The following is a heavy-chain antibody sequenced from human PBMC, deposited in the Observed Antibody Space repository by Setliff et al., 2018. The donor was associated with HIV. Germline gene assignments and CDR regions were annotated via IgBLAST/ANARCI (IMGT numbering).Heavy chain of an antibody. CDR2: IYHSGIT. Sequence: SETLSLTCTVSGGSISSSSYYWGWIRQPPGKGLEWIGSIYHSGITYYNSSLKSRVTISVDTSKNQFSLNLTSVTAADTAVYYCARLGYSGSLVGAFDIWGQGTMVTVSS. J-gene: IGHJ3*02. CDR3: ARLGYSGSLVGAFDI. V-gene: IGHV4-39*07. CDR1: GGSISSSSYY. D-gene: IGHD1-26*01.